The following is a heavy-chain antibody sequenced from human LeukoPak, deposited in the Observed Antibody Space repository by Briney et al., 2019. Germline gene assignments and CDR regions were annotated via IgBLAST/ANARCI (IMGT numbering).Heavy chain of an antibody. CDR3: ARRASHYYYYMDV. Sequence: ASVKVSCKASGGTFSSYAISWVRQAPGQGLEWMGGIIPIFGTANYAQKFQGRVTITADKSTSTAYMELSSLRSEDTAVYYCARRASHYYYYMDVWGKGTTVTVSS. CDR1: GGTFSSYA. J-gene: IGHJ6*03. D-gene: IGHD6-6*01. CDR2: IIPIFGTA. V-gene: IGHV1-69*06.